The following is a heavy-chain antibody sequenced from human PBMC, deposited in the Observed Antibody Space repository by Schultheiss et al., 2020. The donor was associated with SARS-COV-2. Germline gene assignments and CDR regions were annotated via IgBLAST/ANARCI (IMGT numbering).Heavy chain of an antibody. J-gene: IGHJ6*02. CDR1: GFTFSSYW. CDR2: INSDGSST. V-gene: IGHV3-74*01. CDR3: ARDPITMVRGVIIRYYYYYGMDV. D-gene: IGHD3-10*01. Sequence: GESLKISCAASGFTFSSYWMHWVRQAPGMGLVWVSRINSDGSSTSYADSVKGRFTISRDNAKNTLYLQMNSLRAEDTAVYYCARDPITMVRGVIIRYYYYYGMDVWGQGTTVTVSS.